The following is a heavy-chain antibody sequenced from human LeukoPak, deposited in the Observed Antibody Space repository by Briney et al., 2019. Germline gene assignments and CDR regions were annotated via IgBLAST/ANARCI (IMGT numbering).Heavy chain of an antibody. Sequence: GGSLRLSCAASGFTFSSYAMSWVRQAPGKGLEWVSYISSSGSTIYYADSVKGRFTISRDNAKNSLYLQMNSLRAEDTAVYYCARSDIVVVPAAIGADYYYGMDVWGKGTTVTVSS. J-gene: IGHJ6*04. V-gene: IGHV3-48*03. CDR1: GFTFSSYA. D-gene: IGHD2-2*01. CDR3: ARSDIVVVPAAIGADYYYGMDV. CDR2: ISSSGSTI.